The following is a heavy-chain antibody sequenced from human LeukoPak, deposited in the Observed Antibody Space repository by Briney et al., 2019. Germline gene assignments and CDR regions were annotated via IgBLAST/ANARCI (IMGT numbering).Heavy chain of an antibody. J-gene: IGHJ4*02. CDR2: ITSSGTYL. Sequence: GGSLRLSCAASGFTFSSYGMSWVRQAPGKGLEWVSSITSSGTYLYYADSVKGRFTISRDNAKNSLYLQMNSLRAEDTAVYYCARDVGSGSSLCLSDDWGQGTLVTVSS. V-gene: IGHV3-21*01. CDR3: ARDVGSGSSLCLSDD. CDR1: GFTFSSYG. D-gene: IGHD3-10*01.